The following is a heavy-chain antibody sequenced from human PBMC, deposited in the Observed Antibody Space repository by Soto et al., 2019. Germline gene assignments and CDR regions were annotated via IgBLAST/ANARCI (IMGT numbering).Heavy chain of an antibody. Sequence: VSVKVSCKASGNPFTRHCLSLVRQAAGQGLEWMGWISGFNGQTNYALKFQGRVTLTTDTSTSTAYMDLRRLRSDDTAVYFCAPVDPRGVAVVRDYWGQGTLVTVSS. CDR2: ISGFNGQT. CDR3: APVDPRGVAVVRDY. V-gene: IGHV1-18*01. J-gene: IGHJ4*02. CDR1: GNPFTRHC. D-gene: IGHD6-19*01.